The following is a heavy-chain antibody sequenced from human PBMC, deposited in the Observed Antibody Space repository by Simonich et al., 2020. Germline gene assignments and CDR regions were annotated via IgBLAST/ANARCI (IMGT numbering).Heavy chain of an antibody. Sequence: QVQLQQWCAGLLKPSEPLSLTCAVYGGSFSGFYWSWIRQPPGKGLGWIGEITHSGSTNDNQSLKSRVTKSVDTTKNQFSQKMSSVTAADTAVYYCARCGLVNYDILTGYHNWFDPWGQGTLVTVSS. CDR3: ARCGLVNYDILTGYHNWFDP. CDR2: ITHSGST. CDR1: GGSFSGFY. D-gene: IGHD3-9*01. J-gene: IGHJ5*02. V-gene: IGHV4-34*01.